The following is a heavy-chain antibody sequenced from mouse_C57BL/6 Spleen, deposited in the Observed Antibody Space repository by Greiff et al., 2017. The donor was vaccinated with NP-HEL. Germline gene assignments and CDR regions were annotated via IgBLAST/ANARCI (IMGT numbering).Heavy chain of an antibody. V-gene: IGHV1-64*01. CDR1: GYTFTSYW. CDR3: ARKLLHWYFDV. J-gene: IGHJ1*03. Sequence: VQLQQPGAELVKPGASVKLSCKASGYTFTSYWMHWVKQRPGQGLEWIGMIHPNSGSTNYNEKFKSKATLTVDKSSSTAYMQLSSLTSEDSAVYYCARKLLHWYFDVWGTGTTVTVSS. CDR2: IHPNSGST.